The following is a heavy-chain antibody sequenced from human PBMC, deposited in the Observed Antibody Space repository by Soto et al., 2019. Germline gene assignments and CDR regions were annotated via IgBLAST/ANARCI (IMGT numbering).Heavy chain of an antibody. V-gene: IGHV1-3*01. CDR1: GYTFTSYG. CDR3: VRRHVSATGIDWFDR. D-gene: IGHD6-13*01. Sequence: ASVKVSCKASGYTFTSYGIHWVRQAPGQRLEWMGWINAANGDTKYSPKFQGRVTITRDTSASTAYMELSSLRSEDTAVYYCVRRHVSATGIDWFDRWGQGTRGTVSS. CDR2: INAANGDT. J-gene: IGHJ5*02.